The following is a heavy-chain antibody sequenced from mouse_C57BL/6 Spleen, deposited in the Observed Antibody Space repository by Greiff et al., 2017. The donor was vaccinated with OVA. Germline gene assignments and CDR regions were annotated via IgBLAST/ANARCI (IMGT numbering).Heavy chain of an antibody. V-gene: IGHV7-1*01. CDR1: GFTFSDFY. CDR3: ARDGLRYYAMDY. CDR2: SRNKANDYTT. Sequence: EVKLVESGGGLVQSGRSLRLSCATSGFTFSDFYMEWVRQAPGKGLEWIAASRNKANDYTTEYSASVKGRFIVSRDTSQSILYLQMNALRAEDTAIYYCARDGLRYYAMDYWGQGTSVTVSS. J-gene: IGHJ4*01. D-gene: IGHD1-1*01.